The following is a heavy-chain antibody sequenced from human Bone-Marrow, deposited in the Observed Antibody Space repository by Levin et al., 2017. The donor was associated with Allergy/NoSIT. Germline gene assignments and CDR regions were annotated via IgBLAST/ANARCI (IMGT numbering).Heavy chain of an antibody. CDR2: TSYDGTTT. CDR1: GFTFSSYE. Sequence: PGGSLRLSCVVSGFTFSSYEMSWVRQAPGKGLEWVSYTSYDGTTTYYADSMKGRFIISRDNPKNSLFLQMKSLRAEDTAVYYCARRATLTYHAFDIWGQGTMVTVSS. J-gene: IGHJ3*02. V-gene: IGHV3-48*03. D-gene: IGHD5-12*01. CDR3: ARRATLTYHAFDI.